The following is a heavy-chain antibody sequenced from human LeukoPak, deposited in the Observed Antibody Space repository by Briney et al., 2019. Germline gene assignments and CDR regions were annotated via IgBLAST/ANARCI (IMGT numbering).Heavy chain of an antibody. D-gene: IGHD4-17*01. CDR3: AKDYGDYVYWFDP. CDR2: ISGSGGST. J-gene: IGHJ5*02. V-gene: IGHV3-23*01. Sequence: GGSLRLSCAASGFTFSSYAMSWVRQAPGKGLGWVSAISGSGGSTYYAGSVKGRFTITRDSSKNTLYLQMNSLRAEDTAVYYCAKDYGDYVYWFDPWGQGTLVTVSS. CDR1: GFTFSSYA.